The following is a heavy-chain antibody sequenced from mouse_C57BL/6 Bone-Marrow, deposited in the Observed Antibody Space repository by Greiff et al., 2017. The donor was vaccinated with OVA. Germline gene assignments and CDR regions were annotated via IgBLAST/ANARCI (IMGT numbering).Heavy chain of an antibody. CDR1: GYAFSSSW. Sequence: QVQLKQSGPELVKPGASVKISCKASGYAFSSSWMNWVKQRPGKGLEWIGRIYPGDGDTNYNGKFKGKATLTADKSSSTAYMQLSSLTSEDSAVYFCARAYWGYYFDYWGQGTTLTVSS. D-gene: IGHD4-1*01. J-gene: IGHJ2*01. V-gene: IGHV1-82*01. CDR2: IYPGDGDT. CDR3: ARAYWGYYFDY.